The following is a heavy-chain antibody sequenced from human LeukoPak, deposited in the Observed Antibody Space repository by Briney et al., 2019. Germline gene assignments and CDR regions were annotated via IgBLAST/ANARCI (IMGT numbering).Heavy chain of an antibody. CDR3: VRSIGWANKYYFDY. CDR1: GFTFSSYS. D-gene: IGHD6-19*01. V-gene: IGHV3-21*04. CDR2: ISSSSSYI. J-gene: IGHJ4*02. Sequence: GGSLRLSCAASGFTFSSYSMNWVRQAPGKGLEWVSSISSSSSYIYYADSVKGRFTISRDNAKNSLYLQMNSLRAEDTAVYYCVRSIGWANKYYFDYWGQGTLVTVSS.